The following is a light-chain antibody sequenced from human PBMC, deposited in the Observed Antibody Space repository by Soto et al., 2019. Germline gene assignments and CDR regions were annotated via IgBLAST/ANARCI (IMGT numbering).Light chain of an antibody. Sequence: QSALTQPASVSGSPGQSITISCAGTSSDVGGYNYVSWYQQHPGKVPRLIISDVNKRPSGVSDRFSGSKSGNTASLTISGLQAEDEADYYCASFTRSVTVVFGGGTKVTVL. CDR3: ASFTRSVTVV. J-gene: IGLJ2*01. CDR2: DVN. V-gene: IGLV2-14*03. CDR1: SSDVGGYNY.